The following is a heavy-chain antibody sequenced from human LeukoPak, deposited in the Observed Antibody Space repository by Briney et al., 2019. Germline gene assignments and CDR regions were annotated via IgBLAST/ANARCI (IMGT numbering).Heavy chain of an antibody. CDR2: ISYDGSNK. D-gene: IGHD2-2*01. CDR1: GLTFSSYG. CDR3: AKVHSLVVPAALYYFDY. Sequence: GGSLRLSCAASGLTFSSYGMHWVRQAPGKGLEWVAVISYDGSNKYYADSVKGRFTISRDNSKNTLYLQMNSLRAEDTAVYYCAKVHSLVVPAALYYFDYWGQGTLVTVSS. J-gene: IGHJ4*02. V-gene: IGHV3-30*18.